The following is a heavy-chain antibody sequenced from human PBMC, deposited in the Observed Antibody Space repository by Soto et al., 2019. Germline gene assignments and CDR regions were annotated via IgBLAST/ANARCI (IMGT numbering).Heavy chain of an antibody. D-gene: IGHD3-10*01. CDR3: ARDLMVRGVTTPFDY. CDR2: ISSSSSYI. Sequence: GGSLRLSCASSGFTFSSYSMNWVRQAPGKGLEWVSSISSSSSYIYYADSVKGRFTISRDNAKNSLYLQMNSLRAEDTAVYYCARDLMVRGVTTPFDYWGQGTLVTVSS. V-gene: IGHV3-21*01. J-gene: IGHJ4*02. CDR1: GFTFSSYS.